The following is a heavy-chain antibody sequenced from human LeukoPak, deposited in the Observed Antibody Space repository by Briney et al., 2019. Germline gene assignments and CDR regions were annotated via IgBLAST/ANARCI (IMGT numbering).Heavy chain of an antibody. V-gene: IGHV4-59*08. D-gene: IGHD2-21*01. J-gene: IGHJ4*02. CDR3: ARLDCLSDECYNY. CDR1: GNSITSDF. CDR2: INYSGRS. Sequence: SETLSLTCIVSGNSITSDFWSWIRQSPGKGLEWIGYINYSGRSEDYPSLKSRVTISVDRSRKRVSLKMRSVTAADTAVYYCARLDCLSDECYNYWAVGALVTVSS.